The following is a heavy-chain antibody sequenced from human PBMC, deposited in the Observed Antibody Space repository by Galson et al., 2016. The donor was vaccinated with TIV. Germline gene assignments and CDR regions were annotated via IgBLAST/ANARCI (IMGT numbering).Heavy chain of an antibody. V-gene: IGHV1-2*02. CDR3: ARTGDFDY. Sequence: SVKVSCKASGFTFSDYYMEWVRKAPGRGFESRGWINANDGMTKFAQKFHGRVTLSRDTTITTVYMEMSGLTSDETAVYYCARTGDFDYWGQGTPVTVPS. CDR1: GFTFSDYY. J-gene: IGHJ4*02. D-gene: IGHD1-14*01. CDR2: INANDGMT.